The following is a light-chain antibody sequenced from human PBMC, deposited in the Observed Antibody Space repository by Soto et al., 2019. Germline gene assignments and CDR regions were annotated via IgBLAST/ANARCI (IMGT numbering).Light chain of an antibody. V-gene: IGKV3-11*01. J-gene: IGKJ5*01. CDR2: DAS. CDR1: QSVSSY. CDR3: QQRSSWPLT. Sequence: ILVTQSPATLSLSPGERATLSCRASQSVSSYLAWYQQKPGQAPRLLIYDASNRATGIPARFSGSGSGTDFTLTISILEPEDFAVYYCQQRSSWPLTFGQGTRLEIK.